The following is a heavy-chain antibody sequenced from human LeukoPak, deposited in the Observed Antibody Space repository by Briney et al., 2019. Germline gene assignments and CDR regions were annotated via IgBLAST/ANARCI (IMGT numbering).Heavy chain of an antibody. Sequence: PSETLSLTCTVSGGSISSSSYYWGWIRQPPGKGLEWIGSAYYSGSTYHNPSLKSRVTISVDTSKNQFSLKLSSVTAADTAVYYCARHMELLNWFDHWGQGTLVTVSS. V-gene: IGHV4-39*01. CDR3: ARHMELLNWFDH. CDR2: AYYSGST. D-gene: IGHD1-26*01. J-gene: IGHJ5*02. CDR1: GGSISSSSYY.